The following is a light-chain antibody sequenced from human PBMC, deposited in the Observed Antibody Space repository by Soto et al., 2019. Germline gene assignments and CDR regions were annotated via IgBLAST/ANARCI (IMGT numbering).Light chain of an antibody. J-gene: IGKJ1*01. CDR3: QQSFLNPWT. Sequence: DIQMTQSPSSLSASIGDRVTITCRASQSITRDLSWYQQRPGEAPKLLIYAATGLHSGVSSRFSGSGSGTDFTLTINNLQPEDFATYFCQQSFLNPWTFGPGTEVVVK. CDR1: QSITRD. V-gene: IGKV1-39*01. CDR2: AAT.